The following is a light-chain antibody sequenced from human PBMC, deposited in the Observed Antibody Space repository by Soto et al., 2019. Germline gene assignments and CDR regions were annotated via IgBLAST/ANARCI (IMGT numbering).Light chain of an antibody. J-gene: IGLJ2*01. CDR2: EVS. CDR3: SSYTSSSTRV. CDR1: SSDVGGYNY. Sequence: QAVVTQPASVSGSPGQSITISCTGTSSDVGGYNYVSWYQQHPGKAPKLMIYEVSNRPSGVSNRFSGSKSGNTASLTISGLPAEDEADYYCSSYTSSSTRVFGGGTKLTVL. V-gene: IGLV2-14*01.